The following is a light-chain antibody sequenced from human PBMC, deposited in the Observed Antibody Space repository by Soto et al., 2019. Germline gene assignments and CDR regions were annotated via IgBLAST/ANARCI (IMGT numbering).Light chain of an antibody. CDR2: ASY. Sequence: DIQITQSPSSLSASVGDRVTITCRASQSISSHLNWYQHKPGRPLRLLIFASYILEGGVPSRFSGSGSDTYFTLTIDSLQPEDVATYYCQHSYITPRYTFGQGTKVEI. CDR3: QHSYITPRYT. V-gene: IGKV1-39*01. J-gene: IGKJ2*01. CDR1: QSISSH.